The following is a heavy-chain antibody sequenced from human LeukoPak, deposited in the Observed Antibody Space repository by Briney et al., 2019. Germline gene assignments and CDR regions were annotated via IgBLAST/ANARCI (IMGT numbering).Heavy chain of an antibody. Sequence: PGGSLRLSCAASGFTFTSYRMNWVRQAPGKGLEWVSYISTSSSSIYYADSVKGRFTISRDNAKNSLYLQMNSLRAEDTAVYYCARDLGSSNWYPFDYWGQGTRVTVSS. CDR1: GFTFTSYR. D-gene: IGHD6-13*01. CDR2: ISTSSSSI. V-gene: IGHV3-48*04. J-gene: IGHJ4*02. CDR3: ARDLGSSNWYPFDY.